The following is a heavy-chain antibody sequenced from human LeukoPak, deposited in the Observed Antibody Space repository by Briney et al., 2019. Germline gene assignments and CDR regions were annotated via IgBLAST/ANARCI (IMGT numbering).Heavy chain of an antibody. V-gene: IGHV4-34*01. Sequence: SETLSLTCAVYGGSFSGYYWSWIRQPPGKGLEWIGEINHSGSTSYNPSLKSRVTISVDTSKNQFSLKLSSVTAADTAVYYCARERGYSYGYGTGWFDPWGQGTLVTVSS. CDR1: GGSFSGYY. CDR3: ARERGYSYGYGTGWFDP. J-gene: IGHJ5*02. CDR2: INHSGST. D-gene: IGHD5-18*01.